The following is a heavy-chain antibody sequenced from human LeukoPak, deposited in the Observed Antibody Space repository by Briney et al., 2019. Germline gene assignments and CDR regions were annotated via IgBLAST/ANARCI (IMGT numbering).Heavy chain of an antibody. CDR2: INHSGST. CDR1: GGSFSGYY. CDR3: ASGYSNSLVDY. D-gene: IGHD4-11*01. J-gene: IGHJ4*02. V-gene: IGHV4-34*01. Sequence: SETLSLTCAVYGGSFSGYYWSWIRQPPGKGLEWIGEINHSGSTNYNPSLKSRVTISVDTSKNQFSLKLSSVTAADTAVYYCASGYSNSLVDYWGQGTLVTVSS.